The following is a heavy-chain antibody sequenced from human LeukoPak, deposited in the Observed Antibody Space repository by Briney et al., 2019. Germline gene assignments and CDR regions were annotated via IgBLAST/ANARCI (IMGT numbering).Heavy chain of an antibody. CDR2: ISYDGSNK. V-gene: IGHV3-30-3*01. D-gene: IGHD6-19*01. CDR1: GFTFSSYA. CDR3: ARDQKAAGSGWSLAFDY. J-gene: IGHJ4*02. Sequence: PGRSLRLSCAASGFTFSSYAMHWVRQAPGKGLEWVAVISYDGSNKYYAGSVKGRFTISRDNSKNTLYLQMNSLRAEDTAVYYCARDQKAAGSGWSLAFDYWGQGTLVTVSS.